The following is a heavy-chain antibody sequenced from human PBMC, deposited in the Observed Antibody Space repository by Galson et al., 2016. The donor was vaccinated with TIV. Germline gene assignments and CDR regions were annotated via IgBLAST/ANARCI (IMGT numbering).Heavy chain of an antibody. CDR1: GGTFSTYA. V-gene: IGHV1-69*13. J-gene: IGHJ2*01. CDR2: IIPIFGII. CDR3: AVGVSTTMYWYFDL. Sequence: SVKVSCKASGGTFSTYAVNWVRQAPGQGLEWMGRIIPIFGIINYSQNFQGRVTLTADESTSTFYMDLTSLRSEDTAVYYCAVGVSTTMYWYFDLWGRGTLVTVSS. D-gene: IGHD5/OR15-5a*01.